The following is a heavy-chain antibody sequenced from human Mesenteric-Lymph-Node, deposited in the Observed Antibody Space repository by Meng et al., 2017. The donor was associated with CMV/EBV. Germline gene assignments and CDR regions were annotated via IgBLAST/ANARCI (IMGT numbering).Heavy chain of an antibody. CDR2: IYSGGST. J-gene: IGHJ6*02. V-gene: IGHV3-53*01. Sequence: GGSLRLSCAASGFTVSSNYMSWVRQAPGEGLEWVSLIYSGGSTDYADSVKGRFTISRDNSKNTLYLQMNSLRAEDTAVYYCAREREMGNGMDVWGQGTTVTVSS. CDR1: GFTVSSNY. CDR3: AREREMGNGMDV. D-gene: IGHD7-27*01.